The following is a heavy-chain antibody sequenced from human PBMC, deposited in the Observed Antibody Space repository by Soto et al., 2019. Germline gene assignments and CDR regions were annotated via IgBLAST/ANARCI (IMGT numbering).Heavy chain of an antibody. Sequence: QVQLVQSGAEVKKPGSSVRVSCKASGDTFTFYSINWVRQAPGLGLEWMGRINPILSMSTYAQRFQGRVTITADKSTSTACMGRRSLRAADTVMYYRASSYGSGAGAFDYWGQGALCTVSS. CDR3: ASSYGSGAGAFDY. CDR1: GDTFTFYS. V-gene: IGHV1-69*02. J-gene: IGHJ4*02. D-gene: IGHD3-10*01. CDR2: INPILSMS.